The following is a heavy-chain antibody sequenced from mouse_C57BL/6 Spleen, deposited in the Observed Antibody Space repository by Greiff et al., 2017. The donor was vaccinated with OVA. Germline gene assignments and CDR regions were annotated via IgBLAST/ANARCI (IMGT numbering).Heavy chain of an antibody. CDR1: GYSIPSGYY. Sequence: EVQLQESGPGLVKPSQSLSLTCSVTGYSIPSGYYWNWIRQFPGNKLEWMGYISYDGSNNYNPSLKNRISITRDTSKNQFFLKLNSVTTEDTATYYCARDYYGVDYWGQGTTLTVSS. V-gene: IGHV3-6*01. CDR3: ARDYYGVDY. D-gene: IGHD1-1*01. J-gene: IGHJ2*01. CDR2: ISYDGSN.